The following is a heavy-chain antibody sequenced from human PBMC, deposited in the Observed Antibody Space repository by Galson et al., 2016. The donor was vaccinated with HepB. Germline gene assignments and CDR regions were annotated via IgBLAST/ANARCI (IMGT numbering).Heavy chain of an antibody. V-gene: IGHV5-51*03. CDR1: GYRFTSYW. CDR3: YDRSGYPQYVER. J-gene: IGHJ1*01. Sequence: QSGAEVKKPGESLKISCKGPGYRFTSYWIAWVRQMPGKGLEWMGIIYPGDSDIRYSPSVQGQGSISLDKATAYLQWSSPKASDPVMYYCYDRSGYPQYVERWGQVTPVTVSS. D-gene: IGHD3-22*01. CDR2: IYPGDSDI.